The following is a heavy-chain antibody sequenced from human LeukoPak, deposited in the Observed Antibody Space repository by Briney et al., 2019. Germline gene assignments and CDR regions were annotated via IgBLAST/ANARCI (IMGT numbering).Heavy chain of an antibody. CDR2: INPNSGGT. J-gene: IGHJ5*02. CDR1: GYTFTGYY. CDR3: ARDKWELRGRNWFDP. D-gene: IGHD1-26*01. V-gene: IGHV1-2*02. Sequence: ASVKVSCKASGYTFTGYYMHWVRQAPGQGLEWMGWINPNSGGTNYAQKFQGRDTMTRDTSISTAYMELSRLRSDDTAVYYCARDKWELRGRNWFDPWGQGTLVTVSS.